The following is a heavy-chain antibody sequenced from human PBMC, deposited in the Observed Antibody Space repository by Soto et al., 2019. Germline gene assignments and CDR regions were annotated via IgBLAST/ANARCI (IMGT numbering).Heavy chain of an antibody. D-gene: IGHD3-3*01. CDR1: GFTFSSYA. CDR3: ARVRHTIFGVVTLYNWFDP. Sequence: GGSLRLSCAASGFTFSSYAMHWVRQAPGKGLEWVAVISYDGSNKYYADSVKGRFTISRDNSKNTLYLQMNSLRAEDTAVYYCARVRHTIFGVVTLYNWFDPWGQGTLVTVSS. J-gene: IGHJ5*02. CDR2: ISYDGSNK. V-gene: IGHV3-30-3*01.